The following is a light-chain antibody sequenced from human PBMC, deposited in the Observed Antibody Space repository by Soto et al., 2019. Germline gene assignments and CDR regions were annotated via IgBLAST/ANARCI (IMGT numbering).Light chain of an antibody. CDR1: QSISTW. Sequence: DIQMTQSPSTLSASVGDRVTITCRASQSISTWLAWYQQKPGKAPNLLIYDASTLKSGVPSRFSGSGSGTEFALTITSLQPDDFATYYFQEYSLYSRTFGRGTKVEIK. CDR3: QEYSLYSRT. J-gene: IGKJ1*01. V-gene: IGKV1-5*03. CDR2: DAS.